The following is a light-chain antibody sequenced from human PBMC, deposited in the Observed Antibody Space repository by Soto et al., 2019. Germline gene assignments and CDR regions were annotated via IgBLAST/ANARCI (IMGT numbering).Light chain of an antibody. J-gene: IGKJ5*01. CDR2: GAF. CDR1: PCVTNF. Sequence: EIVLTQSPATLCLSPGERATLSCRASPCVTNFLAGYHQKPGQTPRLLIYGAFNRATGIPARFSGSGSGTDFTLTISSLEPEDSAIYYCQQRNIWPPVTFGQGTLLEV. CDR3: QQRNIWPPVT. V-gene: IGKV3-11*01.